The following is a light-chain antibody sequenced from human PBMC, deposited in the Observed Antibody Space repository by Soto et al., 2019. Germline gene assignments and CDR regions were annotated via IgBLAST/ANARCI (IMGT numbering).Light chain of an antibody. Sequence: EIVLTQTPGTLSLSPGERATLSCRASQSVTSSHLAWYQQKPGQAPRLLIYGASTRVTGIPDRFSGSGSDTDFSLTIRSLDPEDFAMYYCLLYFSPDRYTFGPGTKVQIK. CDR3: LLYFSPDRYT. V-gene: IGKV3-20*01. J-gene: IGKJ2*01. CDR1: QSVTSSH. CDR2: GAS.